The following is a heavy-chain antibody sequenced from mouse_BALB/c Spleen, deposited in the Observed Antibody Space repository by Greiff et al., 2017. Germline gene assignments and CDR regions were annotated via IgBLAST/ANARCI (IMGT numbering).Heavy chain of an antibody. Sequence: QVQLQQSGAELVRPGTSVKISCKASGYTFTNYWLGWVKQRPGHGLEWIGDIYPGGGYTNYNEKFKGKATLTADTSSSTAYMQLSSLTSEDSAVYFCARTRITEYFDYWGQGTTLTVSS. D-gene: IGHD1-1*01. V-gene: IGHV1-63*02. CDR3: ARTRITEYFDY. J-gene: IGHJ2*01. CDR2: IYPGGGYT. CDR1: GYTFTNYW.